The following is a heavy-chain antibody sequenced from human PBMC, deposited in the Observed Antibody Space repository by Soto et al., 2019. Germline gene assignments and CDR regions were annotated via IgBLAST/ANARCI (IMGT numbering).Heavy chain of an antibody. CDR3: ARHRGYSYGYLDY. V-gene: IGHV4-39*01. D-gene: IGHD5-18*01. CDR2: IYYSGST. Sequence: LSLTCSVSGGSISSSAYYWGWIRQPPGKGLEWIGSIYYSGSTYYNPSLKSRVTISVDTSKNQFSLKLSSVTAADTAVYYCARHRGYSYGYLDYWGQGALVTVSS. J-gene: IGHJ4*02. CDR1: GGSISSSAYY.